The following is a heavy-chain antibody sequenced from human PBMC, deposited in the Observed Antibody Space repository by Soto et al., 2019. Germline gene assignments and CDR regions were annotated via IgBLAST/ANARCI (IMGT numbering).Heavy chain of an antibody. D-gene: IGHD6-13*01. CDR1: GFTFSSYW. CDR3: ARDAAYSSSWSRAAVDY. J-gene: IGHJ4*02. CDR2: IKQDGSEK. Sequence: GGSLRLSCAASGFTFSSYWMSWVRQAPGKGLEWVANIKQDGSEKYYVDSVKGRFTISRDNAKNSLYLQMNSLRAEDTAVYYCARDAAYSSSWSRAAVDYWGQGTLVTVSS. V-gene: IGHV3-7*03.